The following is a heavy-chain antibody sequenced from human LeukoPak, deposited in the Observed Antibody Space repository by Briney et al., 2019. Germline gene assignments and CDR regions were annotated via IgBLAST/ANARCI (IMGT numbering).Heavy chain of an antibody. V-gene: IGHV4-39*01. Sequence: PSETLSLTCTVSGGSISSSSDDWGWIRQPQGKGLEWIVSMYYSGSTYDNPSRKSRFTISVNTSKNPCSLMLSSGTAADTAVYYCARLPVVESRYYTGYFDYWGQGTLLTVSS. CDR3: ARLPVVESRYYTGYFDY. J-gene: IGHJ4*02. CDR1: GGSISSSSDD. CDR2: MYYSGST. D-gene: IGHD3-3*01.